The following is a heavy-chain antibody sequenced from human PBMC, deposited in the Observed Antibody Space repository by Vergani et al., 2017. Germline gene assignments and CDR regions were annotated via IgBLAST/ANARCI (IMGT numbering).Heavy chain of an antibody. J-gene: IGHJ4*02. D-gene: IGHD6-6*01. V-gene: IGHV3-21*01. CDR2: ISSSSSYI. Sequence: EVQLVESGGGLVKPGGSLRLSCAASGFTFSSYSMNWVRQAPGKGLEWVSSISSSSSYIYYADSVKGRFTLSSENAKNSLYLQMNSLRAEDTAVYYCARLTRPSAFDYWGQGTLVTVSS. CDR3: ARLTRPSAFDY. CDR1: GFTFSSYS.